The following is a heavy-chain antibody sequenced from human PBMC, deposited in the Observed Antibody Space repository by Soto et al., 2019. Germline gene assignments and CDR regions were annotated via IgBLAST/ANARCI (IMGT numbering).Heavy chain of an antibody. D-gene: IGHD4-17*01. Sequence: QVQLVQSGAEVKKPGSSVKVSCKASGGTFSSYTISWVRQAPGQGLEWMGRIIPILGIANYAQKFQGRVTLTAAKSTSTAYMELSSLRSEDTAVYYCARGAGDYADYWGQGTLVTVSS. CDR1: GGTFSSYT. CDR3: ARGAGDYADY. V-gene: IGHV1-69*02. CDR2: IIPILGIA. J-gene: IGHJ4*02.